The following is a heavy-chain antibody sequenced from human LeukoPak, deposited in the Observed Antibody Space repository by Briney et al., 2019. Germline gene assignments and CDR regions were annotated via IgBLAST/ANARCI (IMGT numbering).Heavy chain of an antibody. CDR3: ARTPNCSSTSCYGPYYYYYMDV. J-gene: IGHJ6*03. V-gene: IGHV1-69*05. D-gene: IGHD2-2*01. Sequence: ASVKVSCKASGGTFSSYAISWVRQAPGQGLEWMGGNIPIFGTGNYAQKFQGRVTITTDESTSTAYMELSSLRSEDTAVYYCARTPNCSSTSCYGPYYYYYMDVWGKGTTVTVSS. CDR1: GGTFSSYA. CDR2: NIPIFGTG.